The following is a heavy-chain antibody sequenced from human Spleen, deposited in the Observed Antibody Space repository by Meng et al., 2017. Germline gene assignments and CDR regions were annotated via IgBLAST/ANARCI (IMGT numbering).Heavy chain of an antibody. CDR3: ARPADYGDYGRFGY. CDR1: GGSFSGYY. Sequence: HVQRQQGASGLLTPSETLSLTCAVYGGSFSGYYWCWLRQPPGKGLEWIGEINHSGSTNYHPSLKSRVTISVDTSKNQFSLKLSSVNAADTAVYYCARPADYGDYGRFGYWGQRTLVTVSS. CDR2: INHSGST. V-gene: IGHV4-34*01. J-gene: IGHJ4*02. D-gene: IGHD4-17*01.